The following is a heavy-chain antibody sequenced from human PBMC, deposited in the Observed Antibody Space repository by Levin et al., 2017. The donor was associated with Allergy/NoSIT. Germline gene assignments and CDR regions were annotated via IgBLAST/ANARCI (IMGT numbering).Heavy chain of an antibody. CDR2: ISYDGGNK. CDR1: GFIFSNYG. CDR3: VKDGDSSSGHYNYYYLDV. J-gene: IGHJ6*03. D-gene: IGHD6-13*01. Sequence: GGSLRLSCAASGFIFSNYGIHWVRQAPGKGLEWVAVISYDGGNKYYSDSVKGRFTVSRDNSKNTLHLQMTSLRADDTAVYYCVKDGDSSSGHYNYYYLDVWGKGTTVTVSS. V-gene: IGHV3-30*18.